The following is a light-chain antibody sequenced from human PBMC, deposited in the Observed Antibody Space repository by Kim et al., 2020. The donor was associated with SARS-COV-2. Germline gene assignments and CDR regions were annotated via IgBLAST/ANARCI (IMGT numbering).Light chain of an antibody. J-gene: IGKJ1*01. CDR2: GAA. CDR3: QQSYSLPWT. V-gene: IGKV1-39*01. CDR1: ETISKY. Sequence: AAVGDKVTITFRTSETISKYVNWYQQKSGKAPELLISGAASLRSGVPSRFSGIGYGTYFTLSISSLQPEDFATYYCQQSYSLPWTFGPGTKVDIK.